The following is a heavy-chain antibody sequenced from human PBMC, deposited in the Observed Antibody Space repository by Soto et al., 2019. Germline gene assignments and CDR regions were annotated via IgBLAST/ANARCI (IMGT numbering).Heavy chain of an antibody. CDR2: IYYSGST. Sequence: PSETLSLTCTVSGGSISSSSYYWGWIRQPPGKGLEWIGSIYYSGSTYYNPSLKSRVTISVDTSKNQFSLKLSSVTAADTVLYYCARDYGDYYYYYGMDVWGQGTTVTVSS. CDR3: ARDYGDYYYYYGMDV. D-gene: IGHD4-17*01. J-gene: IGHJ6*02. V-gene: IGHV4-39*01. CDR1: GGSISSSSYY.